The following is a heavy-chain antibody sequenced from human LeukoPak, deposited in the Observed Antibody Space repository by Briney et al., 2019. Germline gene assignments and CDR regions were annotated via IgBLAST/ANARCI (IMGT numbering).Heavy chain of an antibody. CDR1: AFTLSSNY. D-gene: IGHD2-21*02. J-gene: IGHJ4*02. Sequence: GGSLRLSRAASAFTLSSNYMTWVRQAPGKGLEWVSVIYSGGGTYYADSVKGRFTISRDNSKNTLYLQMNSLGAEDTAVYYCARAVTVVTAIHDWGQGTLVTVSS. CDR3: ARAVTVVTAIHD. CDR2: IYSGGGT. V-gene: IGHV3-53*01.